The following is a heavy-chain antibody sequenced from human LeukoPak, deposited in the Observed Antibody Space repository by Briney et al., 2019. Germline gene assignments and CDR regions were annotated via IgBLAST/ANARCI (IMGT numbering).Heavy chain of an antibody. V-gene: IGHV3-11*04. D-gene: IGHD3/OR15-3a*01. CDR3: AREGLLVNGGFDI. CDR1: GFTFSDYY. CDR2: ISSSGSTI. Sequence: GGSLRLSCAASGFTFSDYYMSWIRQAPGKGLEWVSYISSSGSTIYYADSVKGRFTISRDNAKNSLSLQMNNLTLDDTAVYYCAREGLLVNGGFDIWGQGTMISVSS. J-gene: IGHJ3*02.